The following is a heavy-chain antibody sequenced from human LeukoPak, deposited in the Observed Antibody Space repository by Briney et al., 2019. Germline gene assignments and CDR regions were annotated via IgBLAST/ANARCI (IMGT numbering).Heavy chain of an antibody. D-gene: IGHD1-1*01. Sequence: ASVKVSCTASGYTFTSHYMHWVRQAPGQGLEWMGIINPSGGSTSYAQKFQGRVTMTRDTSTSTVYMELSSLRSEDTAVYYCARAWKGASAGYYYGMDVWGQGTTVTVSS. V-gene: IGHV1-46*01. CDR2: INPSGGST. CDR3: ARAWKGASAGYYYGMDV. CDR1: GYTFTSHY. J-gene: IGHJ6*02.